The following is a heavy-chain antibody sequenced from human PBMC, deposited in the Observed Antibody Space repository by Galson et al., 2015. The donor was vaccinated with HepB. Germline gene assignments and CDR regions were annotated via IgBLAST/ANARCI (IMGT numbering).Heavy chain of an antibody. D-gene: IGHD3-10*01. Sequence: SVKVSCKASGYTFSSYVMHWVRQAPGQRLEWMGWINAGNGNTKYSQTFQGRVTITRDTSASTAYMELSSLRSEDTALYYCAREDGSGSSGYYYYCGMDVWGQGTTVTVSS. CDR2: INAGNGNT. J-gene: IGHJ6*02. V-gene: IGHV1-3*01. CDR1: GYTFSSYV. CDR3: AREDGSGSSGYYYYCGMDV.